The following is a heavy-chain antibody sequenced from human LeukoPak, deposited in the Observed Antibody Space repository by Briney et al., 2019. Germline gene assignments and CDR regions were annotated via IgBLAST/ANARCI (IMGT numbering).Heavy chain of an antibody. CDR1: GDSVSSNSAT. D-gene: IGHD2-15*01. CDR3: ARRYCSGGSCPFDY. CDR2: TYYRSKWYN. Sequence: SQTLSLTCAISGDSVSSNSATWNWIRQSPSRGLEWLGRTYYRSKWYNDYAVSVKSRITINPDTSKNQFSPQLNSVTPEDTAVYYCARRYCSGGSCPFDYWGQGTLVTVSS. V-gene: IGHV6-1*01. J-gene: IGHJ4*02.